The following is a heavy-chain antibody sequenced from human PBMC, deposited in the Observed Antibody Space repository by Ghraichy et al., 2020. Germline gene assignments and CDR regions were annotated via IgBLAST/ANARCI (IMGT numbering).Heavy chain of an antibody. J-gene: IGHJ4*02. V-gene: IGHV3-21*01. CDR2: ISSSSSYI. CDR3: ARAGSYHYDFWSGAH. Sequence: GGSLRLSCAASGFTFSSYSMNWVRQAPGKGLEWVSSISSSSSYIYYADSVKGRFTISRDNAKNSLYLQMNSLRAEDTAVYYCARAGSYHYDFWSGAHWGQGTLVTVSS. CDR1: GFTFSSYS. D-gene: IGHD3-3*01.